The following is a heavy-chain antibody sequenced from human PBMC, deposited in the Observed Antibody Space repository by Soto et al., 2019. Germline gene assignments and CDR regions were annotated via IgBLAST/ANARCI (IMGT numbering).Heavy chain of an antibody. J-gene: IGHJ3*02. CDR2: IHHSGST. V-gene: IGHV4-4*02. CDR3: ARGNAPGGYDLPDAFDI. D-gene: IGHD5-12*01. Sequence: SETLSLTCAVSGGSISSSNWWSWVRQPPGRGLEWIGEIHHSGSTNYNPSLKSRVTISVDKSKNQFSLKLSSVTAADTAVYYCARGNAPGGYDLPDAFDIWGQVTMVPAS. CDR1: GGSISSSNW.